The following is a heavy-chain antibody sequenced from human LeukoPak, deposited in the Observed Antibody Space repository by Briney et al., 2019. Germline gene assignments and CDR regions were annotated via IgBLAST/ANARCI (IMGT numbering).Heavy chain of an antibody. CDR2: IKQDGREK. Sequence: GGSLRLSCAASGFTFTSYWMSWVRQAPGRGLEWEANIKQDGREKYYVDSVKGRFTISRDNAKNSLFLQMNSLRAEDTAVYYCARIMYSYYGMDVWGQGTTVTVSS. V-gene: IGHV3-7*01. J-gene: IGHJ6*02. CDR3: ARIMYSYYGMDV. CDR1: GFTFTSYW. D-gene: IGHD3-16*01.